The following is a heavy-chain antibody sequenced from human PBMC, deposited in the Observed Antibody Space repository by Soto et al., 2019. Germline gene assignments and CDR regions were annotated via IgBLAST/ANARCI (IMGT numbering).Heavy chain of an antibody. Sequence: QVQLQESGPGLVKPSQTLSLTCTVSGGSISSGGYYWSWIRQHPGKGLEWIGYIYDSGSTYYNPSIKSRVTISVDTSKNQFALKLSSVTAADTAVYYCAIEDSSSWSRHFDYWGQGTLVTVSS. D-gene: IGHD6-13*01. CDR3: AIEDSSSWSRHFDY. CDR1: GGSISSGGYY. CDR2: IYDSGST. V-gene: IGHV4-31*03. J-gene: IGHJ4*02.